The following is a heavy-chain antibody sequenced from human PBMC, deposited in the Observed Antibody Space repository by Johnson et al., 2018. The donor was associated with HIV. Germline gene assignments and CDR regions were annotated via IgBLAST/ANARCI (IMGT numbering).Heavy chain of an antibody. D-gene: IGHD3-3*01. CDR3: TTAGGRDTIFGVANDAFDI. J-gene: IGHJ3*02. Sequence: VQLVESGGDLVQPGGSLKVSCAASGFTFSGSAMHWVRQASGKGLEWVGRIRNKANTYATAYAASVNGRFTISRDDSTNTAYLQMNSLTTEDTAVYYCTTAGGRDTIFGVANDAFDIWGQGTMVTVSS. CDR1: GFTFSGSA. CDR2: IRNKANTYAT. V-gene: IGHV3-73*02.